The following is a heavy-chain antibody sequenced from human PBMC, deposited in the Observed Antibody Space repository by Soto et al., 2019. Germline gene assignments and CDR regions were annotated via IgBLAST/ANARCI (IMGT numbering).Heavy chain of an antibody. V-gene: IGHV1-2*02. CDR3: ARVLVGRYYDFWSGCGY. CDR1: GYTFTGFY. CDR2: INLNSGGT. J-gene: IGHJ4*02. D-gene: IGHD3-3*01. Sequence: QVQLVQSGAEVKKPGASVKVSCKASGYTFTGFYMHWVRQAPGQGLEWMGWINLNSGGTNYEQQFQGRVTMTRDTSISPAYMELSRLRSDDTAVYYCARVLVGRYYDFWSGCGYWGQGTLVTVSS.